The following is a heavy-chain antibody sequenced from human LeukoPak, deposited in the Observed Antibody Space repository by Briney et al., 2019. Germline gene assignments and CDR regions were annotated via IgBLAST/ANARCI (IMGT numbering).Heavy chain of an antibody. V-gene: IGHV3-23*01. CDR3: AEDIVVVVAAPRFDY. Sequence: GGSLRLSCAASGFTFSSYAMSWVRQAPGKGLEWVSAISGSGGSTYYADSVKGRFTISRDNSKNTLYLQMNSLRAEDTAVYYCAEDIVVVVAAPRFDYWGQGTLVTVSS. CDR2: ISGSGGST. J-gene: IGHJ4*02. D-gene: IGHD2-15*01. CDR1: GFTFSSYA.